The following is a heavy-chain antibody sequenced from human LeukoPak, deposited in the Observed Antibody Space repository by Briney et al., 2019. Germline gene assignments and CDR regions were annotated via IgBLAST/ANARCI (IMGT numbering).Heavy chain of an antibody. Sequence: PGGSLRLSCAGSGLTFSNHAMTWVRQAPGKGLEYVAESSGSGRDTYYADSVQGRFTISRDNSKNTLYLQMNSLRAEDTAVYYCVRDNPRCCGVIPSNIDDYWGQGTLVTVSS. CDR2: SSGSGRDT. CDR3: VRDNPRCCGVIPSNIDDY. CDR1: GLTFSNHA. D-gene: IGHD2-21*01. V-gene: IGHV3-23*01. J-gene: IGHJ4*02.